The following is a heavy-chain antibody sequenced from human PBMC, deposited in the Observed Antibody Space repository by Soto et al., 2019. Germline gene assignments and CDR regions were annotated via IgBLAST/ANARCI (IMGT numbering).Heavy chain of an antibody. D-gene: IGHD3-10*01. CDR1: GYTFTGYY. Sequence: ASVKVSCKASGYTFTGYYMHWVRQAPGQGLEWMGWINPNSGGTNYAQKFQGRVTMTRDTSISTAYMELSRLRSDDTAVYYCARGRGSGSSYNTPYYFDYWGQGTLVTVSS. V-gene: IGHV1-2*02. J-gene: IGHJ4*02. CDR2: INPNSGGT. CDR3: ARGRGSGSSYNTPYYFDY.